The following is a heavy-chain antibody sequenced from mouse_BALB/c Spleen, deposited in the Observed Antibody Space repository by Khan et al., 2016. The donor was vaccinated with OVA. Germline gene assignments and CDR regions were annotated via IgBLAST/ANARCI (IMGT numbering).Heavy chain of an antibody. D-gene: IGHD2-1*01. CDR3: ARANGNYWFAY. CDR2: INTYTGEP. J-gene: IGHJ3*01. CDR1: GYTLTNYG. Sequence: QIQLVQSGPELKKPGETVKISCKASGYTLTNYGMNWVKQAPGKGLKWMGWINTYTGEPTYAEDFKGRIAFSLETSASTAYLQSNNLKNEDTATXFCARANGNYWFAYWGQGTLVTVSA. V-gene: IGHV9-3-1*01.